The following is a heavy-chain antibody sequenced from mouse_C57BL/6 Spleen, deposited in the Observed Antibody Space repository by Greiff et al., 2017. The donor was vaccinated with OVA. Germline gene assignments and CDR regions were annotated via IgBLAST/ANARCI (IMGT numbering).Heavy chain of an antibody. D-gene: IGHD1-1*01. Sequence: VQLQQPGAELVRPGSSVKLSCKASGYTFTSYWMHWVKQRPIQGLEWIGNIDPSDSETHYNQKFKDKATLTVDKSSSTAYMQLSSLTSEDSAVYYCARENYGSGYVGFAYWGQGTLVTVSA. CDR3: ARENYGSGYVGFAY. J-gene: IGHJ3*01. CDR1: GYTFTSYW. V-gene: IGHV1-52*01. CDR2: IDPSDSET.